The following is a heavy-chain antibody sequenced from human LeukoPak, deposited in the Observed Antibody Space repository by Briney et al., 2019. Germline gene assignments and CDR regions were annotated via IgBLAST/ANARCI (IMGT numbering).Heavy chain of an antibody. CDR1: GGSISSYY. J-gene: IGHJ4*02. CDR3: ARDSSGWNGSYDY. D-gene: IGHD6-19*01. V-gene: IGHV4-59*01. Sequence: SETLSLTCTVSGGSISSYYWSWIRQPPGKGLEWIGYIYYSGSTNYNPSLKSRVTISVDTSKNQFSLKLSSVTAADTAVYYCARDSSGWNGSYDYWGQGTLVTVSS. CDR2: IYYSGST.